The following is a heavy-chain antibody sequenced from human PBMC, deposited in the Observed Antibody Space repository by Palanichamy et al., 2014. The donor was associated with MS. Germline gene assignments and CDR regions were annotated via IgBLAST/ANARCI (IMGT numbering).Heavy chain of an antibody. Sequence: QVQLVQSGAEVKKPGASVKVSCKASGYTFTSYAMQWVRQAPGQRLEWMGWINAGNGNTKYSQKFQGRVTITRDTSASTVYMDLSSLKSEDTAVYYCARDSVWCSSTSCHDAFDIWGQGTMVTVSS. CDR3: ARDSVWCSSTSCHDAFDI. V-gene: IGHV1-3*01. D-gene: IGHD2-2*01. CDR1: GYTFTSYA. CDR2: INAGNGNT. J-gene: IGHJ3*02.